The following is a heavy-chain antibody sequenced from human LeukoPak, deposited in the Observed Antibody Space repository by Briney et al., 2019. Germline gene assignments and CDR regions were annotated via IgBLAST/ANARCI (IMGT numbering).Heavy chain of an antibody. Sequence: SETLSLTCTVSGASISSFYWSWIRQPAGKGLEWIGRIYISGTTKYNPSLKSRVTMSVDTSKNQFSLKLSSVTAADTAVYYCARVADSSGYYNVFDFWGQGTLVTVSS. CDR3: ARVADSSGYYNVFDF. CDR2: IYISGTT. CDR1: GASISSFY. J-gene: IGHJ4*02. D-gene: IGHD3-22*01. V-gene: IGHV4-4*07.